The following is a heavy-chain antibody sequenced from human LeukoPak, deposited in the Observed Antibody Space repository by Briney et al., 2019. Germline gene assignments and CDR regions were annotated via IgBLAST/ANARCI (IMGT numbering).Heavy chain of an antibody. Sequence: GSLRLSRAASGFTFIRYAMSWGCQAPGEGLEWVSAISGSGGSTYYADSVKGRFTISRDNSKYTLYLQMNSLRAEDTAVYYYAKVNLGWFDPWGQGTLVTVSS. CDR1: GFTFIRYA. CDR3: AKVNLGWFDP. D-gene: IGHD1-26*01. V-gene: IGHV3-23*01. J-gene: IGHJ5*02. CDR2: ISGSGGST.